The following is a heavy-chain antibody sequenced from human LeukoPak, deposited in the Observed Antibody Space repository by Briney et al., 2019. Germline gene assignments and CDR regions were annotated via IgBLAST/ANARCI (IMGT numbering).Heavy chain of an antibody. CDR1: GFTFSSSW. CDR3: AREAGIPPSTQQWPTSVDY. D-gene: IGHD5-18*01. CDR2: IKQDGSEK. V-gene: IGHV3-7*05. Sequence: GGSLRLSCVASGFTFSSSWVSWVRQAPGKGLEWVANIKQDGSEKYCVDSVKGRFTISRDNAKNSLYLQMNSLRAEDTAVYYCAREAGIPPSTQQWPTSVDYWGQGTLVTVSS. J-gene: IGHJ4*02.